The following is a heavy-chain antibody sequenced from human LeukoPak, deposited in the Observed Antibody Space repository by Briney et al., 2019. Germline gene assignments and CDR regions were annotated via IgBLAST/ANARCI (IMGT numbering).Heavy chain of an antibody. CDR1: GYTFTSYD. Sequence: ASVKVSCKASGYTFTSYDMHWVRHAPGQGLEWMGIINPSGDSTSYAQKFQGRVTMTRDTSTSTVYMELSSLRSEDTAVHYCASVLYCGADCYSGRYFFDYWGQGTLVTVSS. J-gene: IGHJ4*02. V-gene: IGHV1-46*01. D-gene: IGHD2-21*02. CDR3: ASVLYCGADCYSGRYFFDY. CDR2: INPSGDST.